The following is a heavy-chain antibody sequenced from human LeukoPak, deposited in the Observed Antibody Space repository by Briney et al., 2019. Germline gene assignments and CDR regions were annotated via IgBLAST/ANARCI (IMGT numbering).Heavy chain of an antibody. J-gene: IGHJ5*02. Sequence: KPSETLSLTCTVSGGSISSSSYYWGWIRQPPGKGLEWIGSIYYSGSTYYNPSLKSRVTISVDTSKNQFSLKLSSVTAADTAVYYCARDSAWFDPWGQGTLVTVSS. CDR2: IYYSGST. D-gene: IGHD6-19*01. V-gene: IGHV4-39*02. CDR1: GGSISSSSYY. CDR3: ARDSAWFDP.